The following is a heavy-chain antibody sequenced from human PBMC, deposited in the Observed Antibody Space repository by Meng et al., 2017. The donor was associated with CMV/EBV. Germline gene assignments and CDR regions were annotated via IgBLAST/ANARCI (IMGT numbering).Heavy chain of an antibody. D-gene: IGHD3-3*01. V-gene: IGHV4-34*01. CDR1: GGSFSGYY. Sequence: VQLQQWGAGLLKPSETLSLPCAVYGGSFSGYYWSWIRQPPGKGLEWIGEINHSGSTNYNPSLKSRVTISVDTSKNQFSLKLSSVTAADTAVYYCARGSRRLPRFNWFDPWGQGTLVTVSS. CDR2: INHSGST. CDR3: ARGSRRLPRFNWFDP. J-gene: IGHJ5*02.